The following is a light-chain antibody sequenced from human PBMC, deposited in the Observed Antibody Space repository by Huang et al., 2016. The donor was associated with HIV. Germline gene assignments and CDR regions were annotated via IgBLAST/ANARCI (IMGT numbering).Light chain of an antibody. Sequence: EIVMTQSPATLSVSPGERATLSCRASQSVSSNLAWYQQKPGQSPRLLIYGASTRATGIPARCSSSGSGTEFTLTISSLQSEDFAVYYCQQYINWPLYTFGQGTKLEIK. CDR3: QQYINWPLYT. CDR1: QSVSSN. CDR2: GAS. V-gene: IGKV3-15*01. J-gene: IGKJ2*01.